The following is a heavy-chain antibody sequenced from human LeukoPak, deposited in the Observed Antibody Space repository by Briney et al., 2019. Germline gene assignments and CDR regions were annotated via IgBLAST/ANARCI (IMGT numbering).Heavy chain of an antibody. D-gene: IGHD4-17*01. Sequence: GGSLRLSCAASGFTFSSYEMNWVRQAPGKGLEWVSYISSGGGGIFYADSVKGRFTISRDNAKNSLHLQMNSLRAEDTAVYYCARVGASHPSIYYFDYWGQGTLVTVSS. J-gene: IGHJ4*02. V-gene: IGHV3-48*03. CDR2: ISSGGGGI. CDR1: GFTFSSYE. CDR3: ARVGASHPSIYYFDY.